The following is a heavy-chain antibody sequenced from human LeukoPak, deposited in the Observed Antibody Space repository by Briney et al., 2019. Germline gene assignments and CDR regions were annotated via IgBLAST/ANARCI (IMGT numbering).Heavy chain of an antibody. J-gene: IGHJ4*02. D-gene: IGHD6-19*01. V-gene: IGHV3-23*01. CDR1: GFTFSSRG. CDR2: ISVSGAMT. Sequence: GGSLRLSCAGSGFTFSSRGMSWVRQPPGKGLQWESGISVSGAMTYYVDSVKGRFIISRDNSKNTVYLQMNSLTTEDTAVYYCVRDQQWLVPDYWGQGALVTVSS. CDR3: VRDQQWLVPDY.